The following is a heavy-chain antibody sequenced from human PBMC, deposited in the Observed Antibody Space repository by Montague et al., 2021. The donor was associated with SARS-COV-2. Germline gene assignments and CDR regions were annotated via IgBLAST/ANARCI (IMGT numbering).Heavy chain of an antibody. CDR3: ARDQLIRGVPACDM. Sequence: SLRLSCAASGFTFSTYNMNWVRQIPGKGLEWLSYISSGSGAIFYADAVKGRFTVSRDNAKNSLFLQMNSLRAEDTAVYYCARDQLIRGVPACDMWGQGTMVTVSS. CDR2: ISSGSGAI. CDR1: GFTFSTYN. J-gene: IGHJ3*02. V-gene: IGHV3-48*04. D-gene: IGHD3-10*01.